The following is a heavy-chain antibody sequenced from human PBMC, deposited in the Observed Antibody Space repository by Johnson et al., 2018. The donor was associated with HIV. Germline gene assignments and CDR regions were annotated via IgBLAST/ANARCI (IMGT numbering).Heavy chain of an antibody. J-gene: IGHJ3*02. V-gene: IGHV3-30*18. CDR3: AKDLMYNWNDVGAFDI. CDR1: GLSFSNLG. CDR2: ISYDGSNK. D-gene: IGHD1-1*01. Sequence: QVQLVESGGGVVQPGKSLTLSCVSSGLSFSNLGIHWVRQAPGKRPEWVAVISYDGSNKYYADSVKGRFTISRDNSKNSLYLQMNSLRAEDTALYYCAKDLMYNWNDVGAFDIWGQGTMVTVSS.